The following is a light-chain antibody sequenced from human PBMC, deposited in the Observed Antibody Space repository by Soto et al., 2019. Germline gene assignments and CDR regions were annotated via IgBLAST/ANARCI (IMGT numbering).Light chain of an antibody. V-gene: IGKV1D-16*01. J-gene: IGKJ2*02. CDR1: QDISGW. Sequence: DIQMTQSPSSLSASVGDRITITCRASQDISGWLAWYQQKPKKAPKSLIYATSTLQSGVPSRFSGSRSVTDFTLTITSLQPEDFAAYYCQQYNSYPCTFGPGTKLEIK. CDR3: QQYNSYPCT. CDR2: ATS.